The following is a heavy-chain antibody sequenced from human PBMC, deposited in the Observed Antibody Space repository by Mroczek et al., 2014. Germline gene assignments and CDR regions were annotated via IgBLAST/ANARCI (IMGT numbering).Heavy chain of an antibody. CDR3: ARMSGISVYSGYDYYYGMDV. CDR1: GGSISSGSYY. J-gene: IGHJ6*02. D-gene: IGHD5-12*01. V-gene: IGHV4-61*02. CDR2: IYTSGST. Sequence: QVQLQESGPGLVKPSQTLSLTCTVSGGSISSGSYYWSWIRQPAGKGLEWIGRIYTSGSTNYNPSLKSRVTMSVDTSKNQFSLKLSSVTAADTAVYYCARMSGISVYSGYDYYYGMDVWGQGTTVTVSS.